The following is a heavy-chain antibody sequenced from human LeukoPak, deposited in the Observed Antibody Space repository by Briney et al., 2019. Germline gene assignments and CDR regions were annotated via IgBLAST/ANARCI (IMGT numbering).Heavy chain of an antibody. CDR1: GFTFSSYA. Sequence: GGSLRLSCAASGFTFSSYAMHWVRQAPGKGLEWVAVISYDGSNKYYADSVKGRFTISRDNSKNTLYLQMNSLRAEDTAVYYCAEDATDYGGNNYFDYWGQGTLVTVSS. V-gene: IGHV3-30-3*01. D-gene: IGHD4-23*01. CDR3: AEDATDYGGNNYFDY. CDR2: ISYDGSNK. J-gene: IGHJ4*02.